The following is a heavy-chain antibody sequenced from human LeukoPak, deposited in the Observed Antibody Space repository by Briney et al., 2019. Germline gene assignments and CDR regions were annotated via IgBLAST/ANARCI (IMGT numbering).Heavy chain of an antibody. Sequence: SVKVSCKASGGTFSSYAISWVRQAPGQGLEWMGGIIPIFGTANYAQKFQGRVTITADKSTSTAYLELSSLRSEDTAVYYCARDSGADIVVVPAASDYWGQGTLVTVSS. CDR3: ARDSGADIVVVPAASDY. D-gene: IGHD2-2*01. J-gene: IGHJ4*02. V-gene: IGHV1-69*06. CDR1: GGTFSSYA. CDR2: IIPIFGTA.